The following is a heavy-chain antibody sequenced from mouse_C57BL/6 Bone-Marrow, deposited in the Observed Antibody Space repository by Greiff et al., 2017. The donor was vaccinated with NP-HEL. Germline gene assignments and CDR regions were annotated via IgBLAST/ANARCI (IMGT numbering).Heavy chain of an antibody. V-gene: IGHV1-69*01. J-gene: IGHJ1*03. Sequence: QVQLQQPGAELVMPGASVKLSCKASGYTFTSYWMHWVKQRPGQGLEWIGEIYPSDSYTNYNQKFKGKSTLTVDKSSSTAYMQLSSLTSEDSAVYYCAREIGDCYGSSLYWYFDVWGTGTTVTVSS. CDR1: GYTFTSYW. CDR3: AREIGDCYGSSLYWYFDV. CDR2: IYPSDSYT. D-gene: IGHD1-1*01.